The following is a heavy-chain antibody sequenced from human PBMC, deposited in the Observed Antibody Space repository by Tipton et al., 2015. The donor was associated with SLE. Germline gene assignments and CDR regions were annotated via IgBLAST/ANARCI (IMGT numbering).Heavy chain of an antibody. CDR3: ARGYTSEH. J-gene: IGHJ4*02. V-gene: IGHV1-3*01. D-gene: IGHD1-14*01. Sequence: QSGAEVKKPEASVKVSCKASGYTFTTYNTHWVRQAPGQRLEWMGWINAGNGNTKYSQKFQGRVTITRDTSASTVYMELSSLRSEDTAVYYCARGYTSEHWGQGTLVTVSS. CDR1: GYTFTTYN. CDR2: INAGNGNT.